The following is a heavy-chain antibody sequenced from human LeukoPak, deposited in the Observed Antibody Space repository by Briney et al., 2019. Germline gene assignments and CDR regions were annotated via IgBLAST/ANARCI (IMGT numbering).Heavy chain of an antibody. J-gene: IGHJ5*02. Sequence: GGSLRLSCAASGVSFSGYAMSWVRQAPGKGLEWVSAISGSGGSTYYADSVKGGFTISRDNSKITLYLQMNSLRPEDTAVYSYAKSSELGLGDWFDPWGQGTLVTVSS. D-gene: IGHD7-27*01. V-gene: IGHV3-23*01. CDR1: GVSFSGYA. CDR2: ISGSGGST. CDR3: AKSSELGLGDWFDP.